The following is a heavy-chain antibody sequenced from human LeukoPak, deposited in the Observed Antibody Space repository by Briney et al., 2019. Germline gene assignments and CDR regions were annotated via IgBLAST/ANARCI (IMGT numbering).Heavy chain of an antibody. Sequence: ASVTVSCKASGYTFTVYYMHWVRQAPGQGLEWMGWINPNSGGTNYAQKFQGRVTMTRDTSISTAYMELSRLRSDDTAVYYCARSTLGATGYYYYGMDVWGQGTTVTVSS. D-gene: IGHD1-26*01. V-gene: IGHV1-2*02. J-gene: IGHJ6*02. CDR1: GYTFTVYY. CDR3: ARSTLGATGYYYYGMDV. CDR2: INPNSGGT.